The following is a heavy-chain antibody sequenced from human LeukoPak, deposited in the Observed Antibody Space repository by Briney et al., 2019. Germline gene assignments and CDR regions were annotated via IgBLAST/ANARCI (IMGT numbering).Heavy chain of an antibody. CDR1: GYTFIGHY. D-gene: IGHD3-16*01. J-gene: IGHJ5*02. CDR2: INPKNGGA. V-gene: IGHV1-2*07. CDR3: ARTSFWESPVNWFDP. Sequence: ASVKVSCKTSGYTFIGHYIHWVRQAPGQGLEWMGWINPKNGGANYAPRFRGRVTMTRDRFTSTVYMELTRLTSDDTAVYYCARTSFWESPVNWFDPWGQGTLVTVSS.